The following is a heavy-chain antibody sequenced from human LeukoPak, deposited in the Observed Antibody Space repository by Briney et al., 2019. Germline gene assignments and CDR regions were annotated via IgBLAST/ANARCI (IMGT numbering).Heavy chain of an antibody. Sequence: SETLSLTCTVSGGSIGSYYWSWIRQPPGKGLECIGYTYHSGTTNYNPSLKSRVTISADTSKNQFSLKLTSVTAADTAIYYCARQRDYADYLDAFDVWGQGTMVTVSS. J-gene: IGHJ3*01. CDR3: ARQRDYADYLDAFDV. CDR1: GGSIGSYY. CDR2: TYHSGTT. V-gene: IGHV4-59*08. D-gene: IGHD4-17*01.